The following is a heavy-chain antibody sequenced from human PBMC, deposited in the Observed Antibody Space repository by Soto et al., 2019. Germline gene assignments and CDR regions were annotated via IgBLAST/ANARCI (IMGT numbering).Heavy chain of an antibody. V-gene: IGHV1-2*04. J-gene: IGHJ3*02. CDR3: ARVVAVADPSDAFDI. CDR1: GYTFTGYY. Sequence: ASVKVSCKASGYTFTGYYMHWVRQAPGQGLEWMGWINPNSGGTNYAQKFQGWVTMTRDTSISTAYMGLSRLRSDDTAVYYCARVVAVADPSDAFDIWGQGTMVTVSS. CDR2: INPNSGGT. D-gene: IGHD6-19*01.